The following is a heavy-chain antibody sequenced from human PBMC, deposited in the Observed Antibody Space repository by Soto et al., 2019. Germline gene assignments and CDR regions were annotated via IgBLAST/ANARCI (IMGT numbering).Heavy chain of an antibody. V-gene: IGHV1-69*12. CDR1: GGTFSSYA. CDR2: IIPIFGTA. Sequence: QVQLVQSGAEVKKPGSSVKVSCKASGGTFSSYAISWVRQAPGQGLEWMGGIIPIFGTANYAQKFQGRVTITADESTSTAYMELSSLRSEDTAVYYCAREAPGYCSGGSCYAYYFDYWGQGTLVTVSS. CDR3: AREAPGYCSGGSCYAYYFDY. J-gene: IGHJ4*02. D-gene: IGHD2-15*01.